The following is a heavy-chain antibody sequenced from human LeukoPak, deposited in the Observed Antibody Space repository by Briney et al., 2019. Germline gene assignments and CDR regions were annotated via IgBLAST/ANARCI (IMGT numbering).Heavy chain of an antibody. CDR1: GFTFSNAW. D-gene: IGHD2-2*01. V-gene: IGHV3-53*01. Sequence: PGGSLRLSCAASGFTFSNAWMSWVRQAPGKGLEWVSVIYSGGSTYYADSVKGRFTISRDNSKNTLYLQMNSLRAEDTAVYYCARDRPAPRLLYAFDIWGQGTMVTVSS. CDR3: ARDRPAPRLLYAFDI. CDR2: IYSGGST. J-gene: IGHJ3*02.